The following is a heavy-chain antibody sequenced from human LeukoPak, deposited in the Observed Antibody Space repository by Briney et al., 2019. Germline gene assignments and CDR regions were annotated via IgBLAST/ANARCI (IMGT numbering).Heavy chain of an antibody. V-gene: IGHV4-31*03. Sequence: SETLSLTCTVSGASISSGGYYWSWIRQHPGKGLEWIGYIYYSGSTYYNPSLKSRVTISVDTSKNQFSLKLTSVTAADTAVYYCARLSIAAAPDYWGQGTLVTVSS. J-gene: IGHJ4*02. CDR2: IYYSGST. CDR1: GASISSGGYY. CDR3: ARLSIAAAPDY. D-gene: IGHD6-13*01.